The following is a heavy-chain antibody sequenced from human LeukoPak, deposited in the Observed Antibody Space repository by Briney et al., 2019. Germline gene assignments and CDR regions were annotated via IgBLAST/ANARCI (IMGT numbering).Heavy chain of an antibody. CDR3: AKTRRTTRFGAFDI. Sequence: PGGSLRLSCAASGFTFSSYSMNWVRQAPGKGLEWVSSISSSSSYIYYADSVKGRFTISRDNAKNSLYLQMNSLRAEDTALYYCAKTRRTTRFGAFDIWGQGTMVTVSS. J-gene: IGHJ3*02. D-gene: IGHD1-1*01. CDR2: ISSSSSYI. V-gene: IGHV3-21*04. CDR1: GFTFSSYS.